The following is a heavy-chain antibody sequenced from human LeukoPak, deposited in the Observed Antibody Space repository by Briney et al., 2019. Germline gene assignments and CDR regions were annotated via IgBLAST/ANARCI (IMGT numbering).Heavy chain of an antibody. CDR2: FDPEDGET. V-gene: IGHV1-24*01. CDR3: ATGSHLGELSPFDY. D-gene: IGHD3-16*02. J-gene: IGHJ4*02. Sequence: ASVKVSCKVSGYTLTELSMHWVRQAPGKGLEWMGGFDPEDGETIYAQKFQGRVTMTEDTSTDTAYMELSSLRSEDTAVCYCATGSHLGELSPFDYWGQGTLVTVSS. CDR1: GYTLTELS.